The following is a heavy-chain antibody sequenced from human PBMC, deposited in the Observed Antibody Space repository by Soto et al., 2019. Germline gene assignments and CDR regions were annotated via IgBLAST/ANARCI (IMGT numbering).Heavy chain of an antibody. J-gene: IGHJ6*02. CDR1: GFTFSSYA. V-gene: IGHV3-23*01. CDR2: ISGSGGST. D-gene: IGHD6-13*01. CDR3: AKTRRKAAAGTSYYYGMDV. Sequence: PGGSLRLSCAASGFTFSSYAMSWVRQAPGKGLEWVSAISGSGGSTYYADSVKGRFTISRDNSKNTLYLQMNSLRAEDTAVYYCAKTRRKAAAGTSYYYGMDVWGQGTTVTVSS.